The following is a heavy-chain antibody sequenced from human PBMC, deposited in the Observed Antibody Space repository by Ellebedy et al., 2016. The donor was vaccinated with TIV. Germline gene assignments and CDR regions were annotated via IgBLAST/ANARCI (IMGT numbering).Heavy chain of an antibody. J-gene: IGHJ4*02. Sequence: GESLKISCAASGFTVSTNNLSWFRRAPGRGLEWVSVIYGGGSTYYADSVKGRFTISRDNSKNTLYLQMNSLRAEDTAVYYCASRPRGWGQGTLVTVSS. D-gene: IGHD3-10*01. CDR2: IYGGGST. V-gene: IGHV3-53*01. CDR3: ASRPRG. CDR1: GFTVSTNN.